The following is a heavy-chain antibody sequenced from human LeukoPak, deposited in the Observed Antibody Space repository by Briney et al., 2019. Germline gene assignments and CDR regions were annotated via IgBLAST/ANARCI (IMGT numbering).Heavy chain of an antibody. V-gene: IGHV4-34*01. D-gene: IGHD6-13*01. CDR3: ASLKIIAAADHFDY. CDR2: IYYSGST. CDR1: GGSFSGYY. J-gene: IGHJ4*02. Sequence: SETLSLTCAVYGGSFSGYYWSWIRQPPGKGLEWIGSIYYSGSTYYNPSLKSRVTISVDTSKNQFSLKLSSVTAADTAVYYCASLKIIAAADHFDYWGQGTLVTVSS.